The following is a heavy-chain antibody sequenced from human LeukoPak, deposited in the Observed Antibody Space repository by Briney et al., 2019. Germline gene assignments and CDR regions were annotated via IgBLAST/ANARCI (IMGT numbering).Heavy chain of an antibody. CDR2: IYYSGST. Sequence: SETLSLTCSVSGGSISSYYWSWIRQSPGKGLEWIGYIYYSGSTNYNPSLKSRVTISVHTSKNQFSLKLSSVTAADTAVYYCARAVFSYCSGGSCPYFDCWGQGTLVTVSS. CDR3: ARAVFSYCSGGSCPYFDC. CDR1: GGSISSYY. V-gene: IGHV4-59*01. J-gene: IGHJ4*02. D-gene: IGHD2-15*01.